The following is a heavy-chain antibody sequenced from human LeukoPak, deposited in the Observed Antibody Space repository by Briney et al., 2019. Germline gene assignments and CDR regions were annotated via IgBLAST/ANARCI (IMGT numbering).Heavy chain of an antibody. CDR2: IYHSGST. D-gene: IGHD5-24*01. CDR3: ARAGEWLQFHWYFDL. J-gene: IGHJ2*01. Sequence: SSETLSLTCTVSGGSISSGGYYWSWIRQPPGKGLEWIGYIYHSGSTYYNPSLKSRVTISVDRSKNQFSLKLSSVTAADTAVYYCARAGEWLQFHWYFDLWGRGTLVTVSS. CDR1: GGSISSGGYY. V-gene: IGHV4-30-2*01.